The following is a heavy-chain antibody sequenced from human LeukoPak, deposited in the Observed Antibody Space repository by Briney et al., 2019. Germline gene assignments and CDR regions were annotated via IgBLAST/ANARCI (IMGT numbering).Heavy chain of an antibody. CDR1: GFTFSSYA. V-gene: IGHV3-23*01. D-gene: IGHD4-17*01. CDR2: ISGSGGST. CDR3: AKDGGGATTVTAEFDY. Sequence: GGSLRPSCAASGFTFSSYAMSWVRQAPGKGLEWVSAISGSGGSTYYADSVKGRFTISRDNSKNTLYLQMNSLRAEDTAVYYCAKDGGGATTVTAEFDYWGQGTLVTVSS. J-gene: IGHJ4*02.